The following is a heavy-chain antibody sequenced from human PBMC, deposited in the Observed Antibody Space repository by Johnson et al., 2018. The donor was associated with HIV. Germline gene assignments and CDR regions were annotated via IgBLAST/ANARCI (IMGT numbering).Heavy chain of an antibody. V-gene: IGHV3-13*01. CDR2: IGTAGDT. J-gene: IGHJ3*02. D-gene: IGHD3-10*01. Sequence: VQLVESGGGLVQPGGSLRLSCVASGFTFSSYDMHWVRQATGKGLEWVSAIGTAGDTYYPGSVKGRFTISRENAKNSLHLQMNSLRAEDTAVYYCAKSSSATYYGDAFDMWGQGTMVTVSS. CDR1: GFTFSSYD. CDR3: AKSSSATYYGDAFDM.